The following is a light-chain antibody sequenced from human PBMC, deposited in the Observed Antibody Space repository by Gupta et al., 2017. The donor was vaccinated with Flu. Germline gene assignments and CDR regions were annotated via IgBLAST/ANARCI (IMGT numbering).Light chain of an antibody. Sequence: GDTVAITCQATKDINKFLNWYRQKQGKAPKILIFDASNLEIGVPSRCSGGGTGTLFSMTISSLQHEDVATYYCQQYANAPLTFGGGTKVEI. CDR2: DAS. CDR3: QQYANAPLT. CDR1: KDINKF. V-gene: IGKV1-33*01. J-gene: IGKJ4*01.